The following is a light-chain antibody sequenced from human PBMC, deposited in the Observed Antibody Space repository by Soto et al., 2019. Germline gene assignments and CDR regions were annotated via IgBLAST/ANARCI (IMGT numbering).Light chain of an antibody. CDR1: GRDIGAYNY. CDR2: VVE. Sequence: QSVLTQPASVSGSPGQSITISCTGSGRDIGAYNYVSWYQQHPGKAPKLIIYVVENRPSGVSNRFSASKSAFTASLTISGLQAEDEADYYCSSYTSSYFYVFGPGTKVTVL. CDR3: SSYTSSYFYV. V-gene: IGLV2-14*01. J-gene: IGLJ1*01.